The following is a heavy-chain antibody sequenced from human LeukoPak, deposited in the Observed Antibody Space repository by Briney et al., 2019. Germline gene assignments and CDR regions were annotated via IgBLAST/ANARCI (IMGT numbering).Heavy chain of an antibody. CDR3: ARDYCSGGSCYPRFDY. D-gene: IGHD2-15*01. V-gene: IGHV3-21*01. CDR2: ISSSSSYI. J-gene: IGHJ4*02. Sequence: KPGGSLRLSCAASGFTFSSYSMNWVRQAPGKGLEWVSSISSSSSYIYYADSVKGRFTISRDNAKNSLYLQMNSLRAEDTAVYYCARDYCSGGSCYPRFDYWGQRTLVTVSS. CDR1: GFTFSSYS.